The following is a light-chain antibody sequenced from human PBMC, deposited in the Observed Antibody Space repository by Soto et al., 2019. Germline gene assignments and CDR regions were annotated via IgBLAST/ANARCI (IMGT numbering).Light chain of an antibody. CDR1: QSVSSSY. CDR3: EHYCRSHQA. V-gene: IGKV3-20*01. J-gene: IGKJ1*01. CDR2: VPS. Sequence: EIVLTQSPGTLPLSPGERATLSCRASQSVSSSYSRWYQHKPGQAPRLLIYVPSTRATGIPDRVSGSGSGPDFTLTISRVKPGGFPKYECEHYCRSHQAFGQGNKV.